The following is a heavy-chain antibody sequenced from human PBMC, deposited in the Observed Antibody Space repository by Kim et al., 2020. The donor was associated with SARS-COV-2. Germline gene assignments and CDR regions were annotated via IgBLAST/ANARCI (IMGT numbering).Heavy chain of an antibody. V-gene: IGHV3-33*06. Sequence: GGSLRLSCAASGFTFSSYGMHWVRQAPGKGLEWVAVIWYDGSNKYYADSVKGRFTISRDNSKNTLYLQMNSLRAEDTAVYYCAKVFSGYDKRGAFDIWGQGTMVTVSS. J-gene: IGHJ3*02. D-gene: IGHD5-12*01. CDR3: AKVFSGYDKRGAFDI. CDR1: GFTFSSYG. CDR2: IWYDGSNK.